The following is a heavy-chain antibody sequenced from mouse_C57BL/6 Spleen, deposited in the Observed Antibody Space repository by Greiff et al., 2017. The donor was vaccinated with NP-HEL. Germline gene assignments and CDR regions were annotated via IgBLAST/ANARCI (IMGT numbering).Heavy chain of an antibody. CDR2: ISSGGDYI. D-gene: IGHD2-5*01. V-gene: IGHV5-9-1*02. J-gene: IGHJ3*01. Sequence: EVMLVESGEGLVKPGGSLKLSCAASGFTFSSYAMSWVRQTPEKRLEWVAYISSGGDYIYYADTVKGRFTISRDNARNTLYLQMSSVKSEDKAMNYCKREDSNAWFAYWGQGTLVTVSA. CDR1: GFTFSSYA. CDR3: KREDSNAWFAY.